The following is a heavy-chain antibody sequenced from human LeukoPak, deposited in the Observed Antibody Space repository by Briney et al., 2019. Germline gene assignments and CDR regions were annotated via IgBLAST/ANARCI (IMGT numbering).Heavy chain of an antibody. Sequence: GGSLRLSCAASGFTFSSYAMSWVRQAPGKGLEWVVNINGDGSDRYYMDSLKGRFTISRDNAKNSLYLQMNSLRVEDTAIYYCAIAYGLDVWGQGTTVTVSS. CDR3: AIAYGLDV. J-gene: IGHJ6*02. CDR2: INGDGSDR. V-gene: IGHV3-7*03. CDR1: GFTFSSYA.